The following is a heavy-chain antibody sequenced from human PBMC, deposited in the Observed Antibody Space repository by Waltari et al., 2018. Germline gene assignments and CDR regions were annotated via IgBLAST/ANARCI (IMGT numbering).Heavy chain of an antibody. V-gene: IGHV3-23*01. D-gene: IGHD6-19*01. J-gene: IGHJ4*02. CDR3: AKDSSGPYSSGWRHFDY. CDR1: GFTFSSYA. CDR2: ISGSGGST. Sequence: EVQLLESGGGLVQPGGSLRLSCAASGFTFSSYAMSWVRQAPGKGLEWVSAISGSGGSTYYADSVKGRFTISRDNSKNTLYLQMNSLRAEDTAVYYCAKDSSGPYSSGWRHFDYWGQGTLVTVSS.